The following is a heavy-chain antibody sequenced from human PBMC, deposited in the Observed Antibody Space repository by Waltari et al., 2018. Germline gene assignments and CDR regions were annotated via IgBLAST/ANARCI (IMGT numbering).Heavy chain of an antibody. Sequence: QVQLVQSGAEVKKPGSSVKVSCKASGGTFSSYAISWVRQAPGQGLEWMGKIIPFVGKANYAQKFQGRVTITADKSTSTAYMELSSLRSEDTAVYDCARESPYYYDSSSWYFDLWGRGTLVTVSS. CDR3: ARESPYYYDSSSWYFDL. J-gene: IGHJ2*01. D-gene: IGHD3-22*01. CDR2: IIPFVGKA. V-gene: IGHV1-69*04. CDR1: GGTFSSYA.